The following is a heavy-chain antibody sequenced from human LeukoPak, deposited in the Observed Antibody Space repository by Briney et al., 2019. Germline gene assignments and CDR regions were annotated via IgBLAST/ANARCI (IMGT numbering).Heavy chain of an antibody. CDR1: GFTFDDYA. CDR3: AKDYYDSSGYYYREGYFDY. CDR2: ISWNSGSI. J-gene: IGHJ4*02. Sequence: SGGSLRLSCAASGFTFDDYAMHWVRQAPGKGLEWVSGISWNSGSIGYADSVKGRFTISRDNAKNSLYLQMNSLRAEDTALYYCAKDYYDSSGYYYREGYFDYWGQGTVVTVSS. V-gene: IGHV3-9*01. D-gene: IGHD3-22*01.